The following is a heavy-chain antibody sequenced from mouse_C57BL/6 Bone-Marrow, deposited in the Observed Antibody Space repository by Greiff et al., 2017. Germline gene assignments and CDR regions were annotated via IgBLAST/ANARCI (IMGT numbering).Heavy chain of an antibody. CDR3: ARDDGYYHYAIDY. J-gene: IGHJ4*01. CDR1: GFTFTSYW. D-gene: IGHD2-3*01. CDR2: IDPSDSYT. V-gene: IGHV1-59*01. Sequence: QVQLQQPGAELVRPGTSVKLSCTASGFTFTSYWMHWVKQRPGQGLEWIGVIDPSDSYTNYNQKFKGKGTLTIDTSSSTAYMQLSILTSEASAVDYCARDDGYYHYAIDYWGQGTSVTVSS.